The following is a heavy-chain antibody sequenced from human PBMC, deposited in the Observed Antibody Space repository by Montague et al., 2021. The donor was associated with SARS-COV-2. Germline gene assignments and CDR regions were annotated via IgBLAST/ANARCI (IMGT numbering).Heavy chain of an antibody. J-gene: IGHJ6*02. CDR2: IYYSGST. D-gene: IGHD3-22*01. Sequence: SETLSLTCTVSGGSISSSSYYWGWIRQPPGKGLEWIGSIYYSGSTYYNPSLKSRVTISVDTSKNQFSLKLSSVTAADTAVYYCAREAYYYGSSGYYGGGYSYYYGMAVWGPGTTVTVSS. V-gene: IGHV4-39*02. CDR3: AREAYYYGSSGYYGGGYSYYYGMAV. CDR1: GGSISSSSYY.